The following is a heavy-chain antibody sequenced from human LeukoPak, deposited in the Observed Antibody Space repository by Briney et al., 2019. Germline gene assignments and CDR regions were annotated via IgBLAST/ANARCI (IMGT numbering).Heavy chain of an antibody. J-gene: IGHJ4*02. CDR2: IYYSGST. Sequence: NTSETLSLTCTVSGGSISSFHWSWIRQPPGKGLEWIGYIYYSGSTNYNPSLKSRVTISVDTSKNQFSLKLSSVTAADTAVYYCARAPSHCSGGSCYSFDYWGQGTLVTVSS. CDR1: GGSISSFH. CDR3: ARAPSHCSGGSCYSFDY. D-gene: IGHD2-15*01. V-gene: IGHV4-59*01.